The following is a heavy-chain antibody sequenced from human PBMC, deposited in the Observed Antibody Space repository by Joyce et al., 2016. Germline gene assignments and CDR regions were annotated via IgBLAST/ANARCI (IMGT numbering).Heavy chain of an antibody. J-gene: IGHJ3*02. CDR2: LRPSGDA. V-gene: IGHV3-13*01. CDR1: GFTFSSYD. CDR3: ARARVGADAFDI. D-gene: IGHD1-26*01. Sequence: EVQLVESGGGLVPPGGSLRLSCAASGFTFSSYDIHWVRQATGKGLEWVSGLRPSGDAYYLGAVGGRFTISRENAKNSVFLQMSSLGAGDSAVYFCARARVGADAFDIWGQGTVVTVSS.